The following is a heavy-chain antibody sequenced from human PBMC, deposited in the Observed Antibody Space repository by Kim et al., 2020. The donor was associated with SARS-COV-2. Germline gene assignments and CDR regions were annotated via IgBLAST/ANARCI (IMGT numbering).Heavy chain of an antibody. CDR1: GFTFSSFA. CDR2: IRGNGGVT. J-gene: IGHJ5*02. Sequence: GGSLRLSCAASGFTFSSFAMTWVRQAPGKGLGWVSVIRGNGGVTYYAASVKGRFTISRDNSKKTLYLQMNSLRVEATAVYYCAKGDGLTGSDPLGQGTRV. D-gene: IGHD3-16*01. V-gene: IGHV3-23*01. CDR3: AKGDGLTGSDP.